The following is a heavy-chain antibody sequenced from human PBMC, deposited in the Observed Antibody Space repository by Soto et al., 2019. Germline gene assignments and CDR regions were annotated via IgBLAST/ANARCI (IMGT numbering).Heavy chain of an antibody. D-gene: IGHD6-19*01. J-gene: IGHJ5*02. CDR3: ARVAGSGWYDA. CDR1: GASLSDNY. Sequence: SETLSLTCAVYGASLSDNYCNWLRQPPGKGLEWIGEINHSGNTNYNPSLRSRVTISLDLSKNQFSLNLNSVTAADTAVYYCARVAGSGWYDAWGQGTLVTVSS. CDR2: INHSGNT. V-gene: IGHV4-34*01.